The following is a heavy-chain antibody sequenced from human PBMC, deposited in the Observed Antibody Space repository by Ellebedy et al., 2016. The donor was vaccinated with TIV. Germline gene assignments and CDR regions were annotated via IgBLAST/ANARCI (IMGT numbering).Heavy chain of an antibody. CDR3: ARGEWELLNAFDI. V-gene: IGHV4-34*01. Sequence: ESLKISCAASGFTFSTYSMNWVRQAPGKGLEWIGEINHSGSTNYNPSLKSRVTISVDTSKNQFSLKLSSVTAADTAVYYCARGEWELLNAFDIWGQGTMVTVSS. D-gene: IGHD1-26*01. J-gene: IGHJ3*02. CDR2: INHSGST. CDR1: GFTFSTYS.